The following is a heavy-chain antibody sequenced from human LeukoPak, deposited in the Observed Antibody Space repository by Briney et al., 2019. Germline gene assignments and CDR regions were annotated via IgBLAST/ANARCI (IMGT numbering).Heavy chain of an antibody. D-gene: IGHD1-26*01. V-gene: IGHV3-30*02. CDR1: GFTFSDYG. J-gene: IGHJ4*02. CDR2: IRYDGSNK. CDR3: AKDLSGTYPDY. Sequence: SGGSLRLSCAASGFTFSDYGMHWVRQAPGKGLEWVAFIRYDGSNKYYADSVKGRFTISRDKNTLYLQMNSLRAEDTAVYYCAKDLSGTYPDYWGQGTLVTVSS.